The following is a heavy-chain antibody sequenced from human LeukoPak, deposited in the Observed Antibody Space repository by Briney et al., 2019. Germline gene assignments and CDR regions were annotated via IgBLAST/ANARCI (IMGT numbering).Heavy chain of an antibody. CDR2: ISDNGGTT. D-gene: IGHD3-10*01. CDR3: VKDLRYYYGSGSYYLT. Sequence: PGGSLRLSCSASGFIFSSYAMRWVRQAPGKGLEYVSSISDNGGTTYYADSVKGRFTISRDNSKNTLFLQMSSLRPEDTAVYFCVKDLRYYYGSGSYYLTWGQGSLVTVSS. CDR1: GFIFSSYA. V-gene: IGHV3-64D*09. J-gene: IGHJ5*02.